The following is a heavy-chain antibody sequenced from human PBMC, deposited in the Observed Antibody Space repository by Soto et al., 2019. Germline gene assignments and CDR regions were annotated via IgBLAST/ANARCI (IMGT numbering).Heavy chain of an antibody. CDR2: IHPSGDTT. D-gene: IGHD3-16*01. Sequence: QVQLVQSGAEVKEPGASVKVSCKASGFTFQNYHMHWVRQAPGQGLEWMGIIHPSGDTTTYAQNFQGRLAMTRDISTITAYMELSSLTSEDTAVYYCAKDLWGSWTVDYWGQGTLITVSS. CDR1: GFTFQNYH. V-gene: IGHV1-46*02. CDR3: AKDLWGSWTVDY. J-gene: IGHJ4*02.